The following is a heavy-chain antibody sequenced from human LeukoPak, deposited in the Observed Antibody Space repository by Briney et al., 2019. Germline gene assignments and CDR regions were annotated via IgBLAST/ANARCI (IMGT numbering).Heavy chain of an antibody. J-gene: IGHJ5*02. V-gene: IGHV1-18*01. CDR2: ISAYNGNT. CDR1: GYTFTSYG. Sequence: WASVKVSCKASGYTFTSYGISWVRQAPGQGLEWMGWISAYNGNTNYAQKLQGRVTMTTDTSTSTAYMELRSLRSDDTAVYYCARDTPRFLYDYVWGSYRYNWFDPWGQGTLVTVSS. D-gene: IGHD3-16*02. CDR3: ARDTPRFLYDYVWGSYRYNWFDP.